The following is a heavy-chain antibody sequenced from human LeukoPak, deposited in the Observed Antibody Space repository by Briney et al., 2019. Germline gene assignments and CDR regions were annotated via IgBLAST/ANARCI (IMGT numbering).Heavy chain of an antibody. CDR1: GFSFSSYE. CDR2: IASSGSPI. V-gene: IGHV3-48*03. D-gene: IGHD3-10*01. J-gene: IGHJ4*02. Sequence: QSGGSLRLSCAASGFSFSSYEMNWVRQAPGKGLEWVSNIASSGSPIQYADSVKGRFTISRDNAKNSLYLQMNSLRAEDTAVCYCVPGTPVSNWGQGTLVTVSS. CDR3: VPGTPVSN.